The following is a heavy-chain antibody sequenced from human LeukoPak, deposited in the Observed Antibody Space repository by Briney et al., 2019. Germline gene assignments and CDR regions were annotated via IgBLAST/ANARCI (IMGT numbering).Heavy chain of an antibody. V-gene: IGHV1-69*13. D-gene: IGHD3-22*01. CDR2: IIPIFGTA. CDR1: GGTFSSYA. CDR3: ATYYYDSSGYYSFDY. Sequence: SVKVSCKASGGTFSSYAISWVRQAPGQGLEWMGGIIPIFGTANYAQKFQGRITITADESTSTAYMELSSLRSEDTAVYYCATYYYDSSGYYSFDYWGQGTLVTVSS. J-gene: IGHJ4*02.